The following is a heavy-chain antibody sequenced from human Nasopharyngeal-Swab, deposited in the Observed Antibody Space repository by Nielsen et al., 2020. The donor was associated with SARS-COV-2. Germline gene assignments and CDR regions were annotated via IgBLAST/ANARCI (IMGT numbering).Heavy chain of an antibody. D-gene: IGHD3-10*01. J-gene: IGHJ5*02. Sequence: SETLSLTCGVYGGSFSGNYWTWIRQPPGKGLEWIGEINHSGSTNYNPSLKSRVTISVDTSKNQFSLKLSSVTAADTAVYYCARGREYYGSGSYYNPWGQGTLVTVSS. V-gene: IGHV4-34*01. CDR2: INHSGST. CDR3: ARGREYYGSGSYYNP. CDR1: GGSFSGNY.